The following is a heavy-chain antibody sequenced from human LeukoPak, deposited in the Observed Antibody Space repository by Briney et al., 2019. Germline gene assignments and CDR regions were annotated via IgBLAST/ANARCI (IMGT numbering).Heavy chain of an antibody. CDR3: ARVGRTSRSIPARSTFDY. CDR2: IYYSGRT. Sequence: PSETLSLTCTVSGGSISSNSWSWIRQPPGQGLEWMGNIYYSGRTNYNPSLKSRVTISVDTSKNQFSLKLSSVTAADTAVYYCARVGRTSRSIPARSTFDYWGEGTLVTVSS. CDR1: GGSISSNS. J-gene: IGHJ4*02. D-gene: IGHD6-6*01. V-gene: IGHV4-59*01.